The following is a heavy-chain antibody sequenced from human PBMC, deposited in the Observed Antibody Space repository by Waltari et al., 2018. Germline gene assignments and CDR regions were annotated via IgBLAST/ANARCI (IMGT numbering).Heavy chain of an antibody. D-gene: IGHD2-15*01. CDR1: GGSISSYY. Sequence: QVQLQESGPGLVKPSETLSLTCTVSGGSISSYYWSWIRQPAGKGLEWIGRIYTSGSTNYNPPLKSRGTMSVDTSKNQFSLKLSSVTAADTAVYYCARDYKGYCSGGSCTYYYYYGMDVWGQGTTVTVSS. CDR2: IYTSGST. V-gene: IGHV4-4*07. J-gene: IGHJ6*02. CDR3: ARDYKGYCSGGSCTYYYYYGMDV.